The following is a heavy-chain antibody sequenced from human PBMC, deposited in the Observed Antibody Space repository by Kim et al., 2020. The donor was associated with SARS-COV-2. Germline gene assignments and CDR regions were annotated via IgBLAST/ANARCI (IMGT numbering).Heavy chain of an antibody. Sequence: GGSLRLSCAASGFTFSSYAIHWVRQAPGKGLEWVAVISYDGGNKYYADSVKGRFTISRDNSKNTQYLQINSLRAEDTAVYYCARDGDPQGYFDYWGQGTLVTVSS. V-gene: IGHV3-30-3*01. CDR3: ARDGDPQGYFDY. CDR2: ISYDGGNK. D-gene: IGHD2-21*02. CDR1: GFTFSSYA. J-gene: IGHJ4*02.